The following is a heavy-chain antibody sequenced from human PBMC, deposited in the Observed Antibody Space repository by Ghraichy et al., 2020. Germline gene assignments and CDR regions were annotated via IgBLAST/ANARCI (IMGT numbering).Heavy chain of an antibody. CDR2: ISGDGST. J-gene: IGHJ4*02. CDR3: AHSSIWPGYFDH. Sequence: GGSLRLSCAASGFTISDKFMTWVRQAPGKGLECVSVISGDGSTHYADSVKDRFTISRDYSRNTVYLQMNSLRADDTAVYYCAHSSIWPGYFDHWGQGTLVTVSS. CDR1: GFTISDKF. V-gene: IGHV3-53*01. D-gene: IGHD6-13*01.